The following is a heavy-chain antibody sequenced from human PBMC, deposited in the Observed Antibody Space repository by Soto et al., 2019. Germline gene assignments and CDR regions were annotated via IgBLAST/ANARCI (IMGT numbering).Heavy chain of an antibody. CDR3: AKRDRFGSGSYFNRGDAFNI. D-gene: IGHD3-10*01. CDR1: GVTFSRYS. Sequence: PGGSLRLSCAASGVTFSRYSMNWVRQAPGKGLEWVSAISAGGGNTYYADSVKGRFTISRDNSKNTLYLQMNSLRAEDTAVYYCAKRDRFGSGSYFNRGDAFNIWGQGTMVTVSS. J-gene: IGHJ3*02. CDR2: ISAGGGNT. V-gene: IGHV3-23*01.